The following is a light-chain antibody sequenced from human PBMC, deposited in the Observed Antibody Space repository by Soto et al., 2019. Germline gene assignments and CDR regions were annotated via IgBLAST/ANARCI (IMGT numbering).Light chain of an antibody. CDR1: RSVNNNY. V-gene: IGKV3-20*01. CDR2: GAS. J-gene: IGKJ1*01. Sequence: ELVLTQSPGTLSLSPGARATLSCRASRSVNNNYLAWYQQKPGQAHRLLIFGASSRATGIPDRFIVSGSGTELILNISRLEPDDGAIYHGHQHGGSTETFGPGTKVDIK. CDR3: HQHGGSTET.